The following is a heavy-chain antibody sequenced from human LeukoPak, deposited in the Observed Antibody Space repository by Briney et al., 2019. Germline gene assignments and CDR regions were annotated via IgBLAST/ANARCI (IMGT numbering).Heavy chain of an antibody. CDR1: GGTFSSYA. V-gene: IGHV1-69*13. D-gene: IGHD2-2*01. CDR2: IIPIFNTT. Sequence: SVKVSCKTSGGTFSSYAISWVRQAPGQGLEWMGGIIPIFNTTNYAQKFQARVTITADESTNTACMELSSLRSEDTAVYYCATEYCTTSSCYPPFGYWGQGTLVTVSS. J-gene: IGHJ4*02. CDR3: ATEYCTTSSCYPPFGY.